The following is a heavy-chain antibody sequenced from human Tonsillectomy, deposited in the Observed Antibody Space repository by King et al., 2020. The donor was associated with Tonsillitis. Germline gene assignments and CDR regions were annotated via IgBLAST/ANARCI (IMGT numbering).Heavy chain of an antibody. CDR1: GFTFSNYA. J-gene: IGHJ6*02. CDR3: AKTSYSSSFGMDV. Sequence: VQLVESGGGLVQPGGSLRLSCAASGFTFSNYAMSWVRQAPGKGLEWVSAISGSDGSTYYADSVKGRFTISRDNSKNTLYLQMDSRRAEDTAVYYCAKTSYSSSFGMDVWGQGTTVTVSS. CDR2: ISGSDGST. V-gene: IGHV3-23*04. D-gene: IGHD6-6*01.